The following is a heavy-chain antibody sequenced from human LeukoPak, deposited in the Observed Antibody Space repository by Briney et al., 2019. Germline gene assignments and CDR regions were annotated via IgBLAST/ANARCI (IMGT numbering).Heavy chain of an antibody. Sequence: ASVKVSCKASGGTFSSYAISWVRQAPGQGLEWMGGIIPIFGTANYAQKFQGRVTITADESASTAYMELSSLRSEDTAVYYCARVVGYSFSNQLDYWGQGTLVTVSS. CDR1: GGTFSSYA. V-gene: IGHV1-69*13. J-gene: IGHJ4*02. D-gene: IGHD5-18*01. CDR3: ARVVGYSFSNQLDY. CDR2: IIPIFGTA.